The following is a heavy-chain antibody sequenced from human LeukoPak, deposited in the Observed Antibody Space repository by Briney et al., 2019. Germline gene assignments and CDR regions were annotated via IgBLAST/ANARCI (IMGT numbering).Heavy chain of an antibody. Sequence: KPGGSLRLSCAASGFTFSDYYMSWIRQAPGKGLEWVSSIRSSSTYIYYADSVKGRFTISRDNAKNSLYLQMNSLRAEDSAVYYCARVLFGPGNYYYYMDVWGKGTTVTVSS. CDR1: GFTFSDYY. CDR3: ARVLFGPGNYYYYMDV. V-gene: IGHV3-11*06. CDR2: IRSSSTYI. D-gene: IGHD3-3*01. J-gene: IGHJ6*03.